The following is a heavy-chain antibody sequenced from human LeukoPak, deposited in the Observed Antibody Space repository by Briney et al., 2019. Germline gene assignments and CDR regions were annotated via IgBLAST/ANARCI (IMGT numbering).Heavy chain of an antibody. J-gene: IGHJ4*02. D-gene: IGHD2-2*01. CDR1: GYTFTSYG. Sequence: ASVTVPCKASGYTFTSYGISWVRQAPGQGLEWMGWISAYNGNTNYAQKFQGRVTMTRDTSTSTVYMELSSLRSEDTAVYYCARDSMGFDYWGQGTLVTVSS. CDR3: ARDSMGFDY. V-gene: IGHV1-18*01. CDR2: ISAYNGNT.